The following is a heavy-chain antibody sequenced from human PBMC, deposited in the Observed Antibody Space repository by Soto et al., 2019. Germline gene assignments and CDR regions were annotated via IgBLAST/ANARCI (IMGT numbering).Heavy chain of an antibody. CDR3: ARRGPGTYFDY. D-gene: IGHD6-13*01. CDR1: GFTFSSFA. V-gene: IGHV3-23*01. Sequence: VQLLESGGGLVQPGGSLRLSCAASGFTFSSFAMNWVRQAPGKGLEWVSVISGSGGSTYYADSVKGRFTISRDNSKNTLYLQMNSLRAEDTAVYYCARRGPGTYFDYWGQGTLVTVSS. J-gene: IGHJ4*02. CDR2: ISGSGGST.